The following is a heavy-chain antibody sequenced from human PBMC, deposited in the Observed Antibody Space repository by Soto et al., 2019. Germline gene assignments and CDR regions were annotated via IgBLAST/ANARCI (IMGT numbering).Heavy chain of an antibody. CDR3: ARVQLIVVVVAATTNFDY. J-gene: IGHJ4*02. V-gene: IGHV1-18*01. D-gene: IGHD2-15*01. CDR1: GYTFTSYG. CDR2: ISAYNGNT. Sequence: QVQLVQSGAEVKKPWASVKVSCKASGYTFTSYGISWVRQAPGQGLEWMGWISAYNGNTNYAQKLQGRVTMTTDTSTSTAYMELRSLRSDDTAVYYCARVQLIVVVVAATTNFDYWGQGTLVTVSS.